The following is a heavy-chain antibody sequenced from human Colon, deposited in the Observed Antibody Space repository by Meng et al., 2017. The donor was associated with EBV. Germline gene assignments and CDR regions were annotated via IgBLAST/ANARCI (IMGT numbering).Heavy chain of an antibody. Sequence: SGTECTQPGKSLKIACKTSATRFPGYWIGLVRQIPGQSLEWLGIIFPGDSDTRYSPSFQGQVTISADKSINTAYLQWSTLKASDTAMYYCARLRGLNGGSSEWFDPWGQGTLVTVSS. V-gene: IGHV5-51*01. CDR1: ATRFPGYW. J-gene: IGHJ5*02. CDR2: IFPGDSDT. CDR3: ARLRGLNGGSSEWFDP. D-gene: IGHD4-23*01.